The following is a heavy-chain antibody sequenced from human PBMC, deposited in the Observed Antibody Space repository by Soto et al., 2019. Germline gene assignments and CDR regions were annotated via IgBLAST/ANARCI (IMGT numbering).Heavy chain of an antibody. J-gene: IGHJ4*02. CDR2: IFHSGST. Sequence: QVQLQESGPGLVKPSGTLSLTCAVSGGSISSNNWWSWVRQPPGKGLEWIGEIFHSGSTHYSPSLKXRXTXSVXKSKKYFSLNLTSVTAADTAVYYCARVYSGSYSDSWGQGTLVTVSS. CDR1: GGSISSNNW. V-gene: IGHV4-4*02. D-gene: IGHD1-26*01. CDR3: ARVYSGSYSDS.